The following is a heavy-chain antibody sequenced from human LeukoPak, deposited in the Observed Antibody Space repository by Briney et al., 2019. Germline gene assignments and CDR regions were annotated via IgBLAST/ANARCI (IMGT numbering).Heavy chain of an antibody. D-gene: IGHD3-10*01. V-gene: IGHV3-23*01. CDR1: GFTFSSYA. CDR2: FSGTGGST. Sequence: GGSLRLSYAASGFTFSSYAMSWVRQAPGKGLEWVSAFSGTGGSTYYADSVKGRFTISRDNSKNTVHLQMNSLRAEDTAVYYCAKATYYYGSGSYIGIRYYFDYWGQGTLVTVSS. CDR3: AKATYYYGSGSYIGIRYYFDY. J-gene: IGHJ4*02.